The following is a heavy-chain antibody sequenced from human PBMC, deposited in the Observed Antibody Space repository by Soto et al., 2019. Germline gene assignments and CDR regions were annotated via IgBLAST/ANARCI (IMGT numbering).Heavy chain of an antibody. CDR1: GFSFSTYS. Sequence: PGGSLRLSFEASGFSFSTYSMHWVRQAPGKGLERVSSIGRRSDIYYADSVKGRFTISRDNAKNSVYLQMNSLRDEDTAVYYCAREETAWPLAYGLDVWGQGTPVTVS. CDR2: IGRRSDI. D-gene: IGHD2-21*02. V-gene: IGHV3-21*01. CDR3: AREETAWPLAYGLDV. J-gene: IGHJ6*02.